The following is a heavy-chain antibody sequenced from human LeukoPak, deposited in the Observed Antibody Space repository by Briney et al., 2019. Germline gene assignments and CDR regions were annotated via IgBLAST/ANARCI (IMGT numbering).Heavy chain of an antibody. CDR1: GDSVSSNSAA. CDR2: TYYRSKWYN. CDR3: ARSGGLTSSGWYGDWFDP. Sequence: SQTLSLTCAISGDSVSSNSAAWNWIRQSPSRGLEWLGRTYYRSKWYNDYAVSVKSRITINPDTSKNQFSLKLSSVTAADTAVYYCARSGGLTSSGWYGDWFDPWGQGTLVTVSS. J-gene: IGHJ5*02. D-gene: IGHD6-19*01. V-gene: IGHV6-1*01.